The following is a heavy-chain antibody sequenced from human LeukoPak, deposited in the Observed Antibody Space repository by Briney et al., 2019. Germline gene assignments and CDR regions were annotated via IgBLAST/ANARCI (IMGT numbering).Heavy chain of an antibody. CDR3: ARETSSRFFDY. CDR1: GYTFTSYD. V-gene: IGHV1-18*01. CDR2: ISTYNGDT. Sequence: ASVKVSCKASGYTFTSYDINWVRQATGQGLEWMGWISTYNGDTNYAQKLQGRVTMTTDTLTSTAYMELRSLTSDDTAVYYCARETSSRFFDYWGQGTLLTVSS. J-gene: IGHJ4*02.